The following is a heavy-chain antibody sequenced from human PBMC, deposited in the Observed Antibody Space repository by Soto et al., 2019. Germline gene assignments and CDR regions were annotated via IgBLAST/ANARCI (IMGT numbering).Heavy chain of an antibody. CDR2: INPSGGST. V-gene: IGHV1-46*01. J-gene: IGHJ4*02. D-gene: IGHD3-22*01. CDR3: ARESPREDYDSSGYYFPPFDY. CDR1: GYTFTSYY. Sequence: GASVKVSCKASGYTFTSYYMHWVRQAPGQGLEWMGIINPSGGSTSYAQKFQGRVTMTRDTSTSTVYMELSSLGSEDTAVYYCARESPREDYDSSGYYFPPFDYWGQGTLVTVSS.